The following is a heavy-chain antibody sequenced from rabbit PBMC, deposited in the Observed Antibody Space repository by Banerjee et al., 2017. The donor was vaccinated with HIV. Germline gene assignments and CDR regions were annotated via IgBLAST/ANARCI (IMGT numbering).Heavy chain of an antibody. CDR2: INAVTGKA. CDR1: GFSFSNKAV. D-gene: IGHD4-1*01. CDR3: ARDTGVIGWNFGW. V-gene: IGHV1S45*01. Sequence: QEQLVESGGGLVQPEGSLTLTCTASGFSFSNKAVMCWVRQAPGKGLEWIACINAVTGKAVYASWAKGRFTFSKTSSTTVTLQVTSLTAADTATYFCARDTGVIGWNFGWWGQGTLVTVS. J-gene: IGHJ3*01.